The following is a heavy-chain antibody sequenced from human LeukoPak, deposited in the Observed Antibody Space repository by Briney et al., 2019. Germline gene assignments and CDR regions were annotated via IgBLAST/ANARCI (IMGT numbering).Heavy chain of an antibody. Sequence: SETLSLTCAVYGGSFSGYYWSWIRQPPGKGLEWIGEVNHSGSTNCNPSLKSRVTISVDTSKNQFSLKLSSVTAADTAVYYCASHDYSNSNFDYWGQGTLVTVSS. D-gene: IGHD4-11*01. V-gene: IGHV4-34*01. CDR3: ASHDYSNSNFDY. CDR1: GGSFSGYY. CDR2: VNHSGST. J-gene: IGHJ4*02.